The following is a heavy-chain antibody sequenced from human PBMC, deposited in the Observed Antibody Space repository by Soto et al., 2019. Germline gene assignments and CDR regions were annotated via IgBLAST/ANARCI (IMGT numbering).Heavy chain of an antibody. CDR2: ISGSGGST. Sequence: EVQLLESGGGLVQPGGSLRLSCAASGFTFSSYAMSWVRQAPGKGLEGVSAISGSGGSTYYADSVKGRFTISRDNSKNTLYLQMNSLRAEDTAVYYCATLLRGSGSHWYFDLWGRGTLVTVSS. V-gene: IGHV3-23*01. CDR1: GFTFSSYA. D-gene: IGHD3-10*01. CDR3: ATLLRGSGSHWYFDL. J-gene: IGHJ2*01.